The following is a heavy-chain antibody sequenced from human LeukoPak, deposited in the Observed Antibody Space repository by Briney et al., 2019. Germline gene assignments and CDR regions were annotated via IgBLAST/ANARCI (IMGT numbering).Heavy chain of an antibody. D-gene: IGHD3-16*02. CDR3: ARVLTLSGGAFDL. Sequence: GGSLRLSCAASGFTVSNNLMSWVRQAPGKGLEWVSVIYSGGTTHYAGSVKGRFTISRDNSKNTVHLQMNSLSAEDTAVYYCARVLTLSGGAFDLWGQGTMVTVSS. CDR1: GFTVSNNL. CDR2: IYSGGTT. J-gene: IGHJ3*01. V-gene: IGHV3-53*01.